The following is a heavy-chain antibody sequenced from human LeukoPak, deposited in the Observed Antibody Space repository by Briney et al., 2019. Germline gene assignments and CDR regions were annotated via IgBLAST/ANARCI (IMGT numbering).Heavy chain of an antibody. CDR2: IYYSGST. J-gene: IGHJ4*02. Sequence: SETLPLTCTVSGGSISSRSHHWGWIRQPPGKGLEWIGNIYYSGSTFYNPSLKSRVTISVDTSQEQFSLKLSSVTAADTAVYYCAREGWGYNDGRRSFDYWGQGTLVTVSS. CDR3: AREGWGYNDGRRSFDY. D-gene: IGHD5-24*01. CDR1: GGSISSRSHH. V-gene: IGHV4-39*02.